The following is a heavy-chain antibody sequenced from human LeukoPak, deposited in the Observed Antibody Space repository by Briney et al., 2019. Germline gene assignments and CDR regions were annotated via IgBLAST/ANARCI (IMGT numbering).Heavy chain of an antibody. J-gene: IGHJ4*02. D-gene: IGHD6-13*01. V-gene: IGHV5-51*01. CDR1: GYRFSDYW. Sequence: GESLKISCKASGYRFSDYWIGWVRPMPGKGLEWMTIIYPGDSETRYSPSFQGQVTISADKSISTAYLQWSSLKASDTARYYCARPAATDSYYFDYWGQGTLVTVSS. CDR2: IYPGDSET. CDR3: ARPAATDSYYFDY.